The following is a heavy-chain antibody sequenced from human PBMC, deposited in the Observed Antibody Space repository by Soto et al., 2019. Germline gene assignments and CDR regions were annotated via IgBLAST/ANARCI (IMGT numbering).Heavy chain of an antibody. CDR2: IWYDGNHE. D-gene: IGHD3-3*01. V-gene: IGHV3-33*01. Sequence: GRPLRLSRAESGFIISNYGLNRVSPAPGKGLEWVATIWYDGNHEVYADSVKGRFTISRDNSKNTLYLQMNSLRAEDTAVYYCARDKRDLRFLEWSYYYDYWGQGSLVTVSS. CDR1: GFIISNYG. CDR3: ARDKRDLRFLEWSYYYDY. J-gene: IGHJ4*02.